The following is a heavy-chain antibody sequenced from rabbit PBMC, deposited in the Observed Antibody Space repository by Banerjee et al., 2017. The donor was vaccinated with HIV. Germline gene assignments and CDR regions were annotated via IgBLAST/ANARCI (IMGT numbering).Heavy chain of an antibody. D-gene: IGHD5-1*01. Sequence: QEQLEESGGGLVKPEGSLTLTCKASGFSFSDKAVMCWVRQAPGKGLEWIACINVVTGKALYASWAKGRFTISLDNAQNTVFLRMTSLTAADTGTYFCARATGYGSTSYHPTRLDLWGPGTLVTVS. CDR1: GFSFSDKAV. V-gene: IGHV1S45*01. J-gene: IGHJ3*01. CDR2: INVVTGKA. CDR3: ARATGYGSTSYHPTRLDL.